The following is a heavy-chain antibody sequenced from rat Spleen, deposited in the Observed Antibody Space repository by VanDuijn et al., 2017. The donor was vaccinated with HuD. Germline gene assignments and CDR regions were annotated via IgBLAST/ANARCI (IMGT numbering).Heavy chain of an antibody. CDR2: ISTGGGNS. CDR1: GFTFSNYY. Sequence: EVQLVESGGGLVQPGRSMKLSCAALGFTFSNYYMAWVRQAPTKGLEWVASISTGGGNSYYRDSVKGRFTIYRDNAKNTLYLQMDSLRSEDTATYYCARKTYYYDGSYHYFFDYWGQGVRVTVSS. D-gene: IGHD1-12*02. V-gene: IGHV5-25*01. J-gene: IGHJ2*01. CDR3: ARKTYYYDGSYHYFFDY.